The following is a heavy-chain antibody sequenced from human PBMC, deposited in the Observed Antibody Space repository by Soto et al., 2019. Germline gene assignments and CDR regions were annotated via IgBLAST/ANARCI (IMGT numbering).Heavy chain of an antibody. Sequence: QVQLQQWGAGLLKPSETLSLTCAVYGGSFSGYYWSWIRQPPGKGLEWIGEINQSGSTNYNPSLKSRVTISVDTSKNQFSLKLSSVTAADTAVYYCSRTYSSSWSPFDYCGQGTRVTVSS. J-gene: IGHJ4*02. CDR1: GGSFSGYY. D-gene: IGHD6-13*01. CDR2: INQSGST. CDR3: SRTYSSSWSPFDY. V-gene: IGHV4-34*01.